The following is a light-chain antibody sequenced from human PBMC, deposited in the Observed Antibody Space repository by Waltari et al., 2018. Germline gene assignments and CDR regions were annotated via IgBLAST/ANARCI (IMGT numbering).Light chain of an antibody. Sequence: QSALTQPASVSGSPGQSITISCTGTSSDVGTYNYVSWSQQHPGKTPKLLIYDVRSRPSGVSSRFSGSKSCNTAALTISGLQAEDEADYYCSSYITTNTLELFGGGTSLTVL. V-gene: IGLV2-14*03. CDR2: DVR. CDR1: SSDVGTYNY. CDR3: SSYITTNTLEL. J-gene: IGLJ3*02.